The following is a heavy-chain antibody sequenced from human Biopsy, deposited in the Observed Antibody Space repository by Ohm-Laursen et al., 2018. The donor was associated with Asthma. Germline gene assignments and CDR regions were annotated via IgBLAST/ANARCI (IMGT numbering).Heavy chain of an antibody. CDR3: ARGGSRDLWGTYRYPWDY. D-gene: IGHD3-16*02. J-gene: IGHJ4*02. Sequence: SLRLSCAASGFMFSSFGMHWVRQAPGKGLEWVSYISWSSSYTNYADSVKGRFTISRDNAKNSLFLQMNSLRAEDTAVYYCARGGSRDLWGTYRYPWDYWGQGTLVTVSS. CDR2: ISWSSSYT. V-gene: IGHV3-21*05. CDR1: GFMFSSFG.